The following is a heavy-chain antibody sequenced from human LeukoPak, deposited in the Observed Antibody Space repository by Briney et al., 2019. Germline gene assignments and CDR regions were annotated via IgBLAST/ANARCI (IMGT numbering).Heavy chain of an antibody. CDR1: GYTFTGYY. J-gene: IGHJ4*02. V-gene: IGHV1-2*02. CDR3: ARVLTVRGVINYVDY. CDR2: INPNSGGT. D-gene: IGHD3-10*01. Sequence: ASVKVSCKASGYTFTGYYMHWVRQAPGQGLEWMGWINPNSGGTNYAQKFQGRVTMTRDTPISTAYMELSRLRSDDTAVYYCARVLTVRGVINYVDYWGQGTLVTVSS.